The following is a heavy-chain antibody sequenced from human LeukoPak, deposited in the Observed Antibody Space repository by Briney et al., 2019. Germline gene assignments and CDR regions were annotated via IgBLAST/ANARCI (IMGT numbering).Heavy chain of an antibody. V-gene: IGHV3-21*01. CDR3: ARDSITMVRGVRGWFDP. D-gene: IGHD3-10*01. Sequence: GGSLRLSCAASGFTFSSYSMNWVRQAPGKGLEWVSSISSSSSYIYYADSVKGRFTISRDNAKNSLYLQMNSLRAEDTAVYYCARDSITMVRGVRGWFDPWGQGTLVTVSS. J-gene: IGHJ5*02. CDR1: GFTFSSYS. CDR2: ISSSSSYI.